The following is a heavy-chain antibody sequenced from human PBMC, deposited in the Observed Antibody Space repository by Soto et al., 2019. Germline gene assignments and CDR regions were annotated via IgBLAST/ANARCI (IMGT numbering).Heavy chain of an antibody. CDR1: GFTFSSYG. J-gene: IGHJ4*02. D-gene: IGHD1-26*01. Sequence: PGGSLRLSCAASGFTFSSYGMHWVRQAPGKGLEWVAVIWYDGSNKYYADSVKGRFTISRDNSKNTLYLQMNSLRAEDTAVYYCARGQIDIKWELPSNFDYWGQGTLVTVSS. V-gene: IGHV3-33*01. CDR3: ARGQIDIKWELPSNFDY. CDR2: IWYDGSNK.